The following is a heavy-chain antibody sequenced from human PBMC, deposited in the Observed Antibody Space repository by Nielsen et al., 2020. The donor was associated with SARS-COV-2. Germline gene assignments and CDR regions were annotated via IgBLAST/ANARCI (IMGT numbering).Heavy chain of an antibody. D-gene: IGHD4-17*01. CDR1: GFMFSNYW. CDR2: INEDGGDK. Sequence: GESLKISCEVSGFMFSNYWMTWVRQAPGKGLEWVANINEDGGDKYYVDSVKGRFTISRGNAKNSLYLQMSTLMAEDTAVYYCARCRRPYQLFSGDYYWYFDLWGRGTLVTVSS. J-gene: IGHJ2*01. V-gene: IGHV3-7*01. CDR3: ARCRRPYQLFSGDYYWYFDL.